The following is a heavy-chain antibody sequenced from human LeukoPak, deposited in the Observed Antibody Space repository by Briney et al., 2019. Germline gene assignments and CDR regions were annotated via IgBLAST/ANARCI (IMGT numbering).Heavy chain of an antibody. Sequence: PGRSLRLSCAASGCTFSSYGMHWVRQAPGKGLEWVAVIWYDGSNKYYADSVKGRFTISRDNSKNTLYLQMNSLRAEDTAVYYCARDKGGLLWFRELLFYFDYWGQGTLVTVSS. J-gene: IGHJ4*02. CDR2: IWYDGSNK. CDR3: ARDKGGLLWFRELLFYFDY. CDR1: GCTFSSYG. V-gene: IGHV3-33*01. D-gene: IGHD3-10*01.